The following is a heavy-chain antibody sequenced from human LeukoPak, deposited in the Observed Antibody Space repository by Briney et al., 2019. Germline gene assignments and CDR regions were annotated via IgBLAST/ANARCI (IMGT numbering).Heavy chain of an antibody. CDR1: GFTFSNSA. Sequence: GGSLRLSCAASGFTFSNSAMSWVRQAPGKGLEWVSTLSGSGITTYYADSVKGRFTISRDNSKNTLYLQMNSLRAEDTAVYYCAKDGITSDYDFWSGYYFDYWGQGTLVTVSS. J-gene: IGHJ4*02. V-gene: IGHV3-23*01. CDR3: AKDGITSDYDFWSGYYFDY. D-gene: IGHD3-3*01. CDR2: LSGSGITT.